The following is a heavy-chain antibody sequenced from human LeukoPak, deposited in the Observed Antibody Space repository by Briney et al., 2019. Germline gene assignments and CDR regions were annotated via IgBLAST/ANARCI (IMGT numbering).Heavy chain of an antibody. J-gene: IGHJ6*02. V-gene: IGHV1-18*01. CDR2: ISAYNGNT. D-gene: IGHD3-10*01. CDR1: GYTFTSYG. Sequence: ASVKVSCKASGYTFTSYGISWVRQAPGQGLEWMGWISAYNGNTNYAQKFQGRVTMTEDTSTDTAYMELSSLRSEDTAVYYCATALSSRYGFNYYYYGTDVWGQGTTVTVSS. CDR3: ATALSSRYGFNYYYYGTDV.